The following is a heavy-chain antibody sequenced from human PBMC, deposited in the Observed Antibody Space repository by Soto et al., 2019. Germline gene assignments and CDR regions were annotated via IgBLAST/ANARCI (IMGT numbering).Heavy chain of an antibody. D-gene: IGHD3-9*01. CDR2: IYYSGNT. Sequence: SETLSLTCTVSGGSLINGDYYWTWIRQPPGKGLEWIGYIYYSGNTYYNPSLKSRVMISVDTSKNQFSLNLSSVTAADTAVYYCASGYYDILTGRDTKYYFDYWGQGALVTVSS. CDR3: ASGYYDILTGRDTKYYFDY. J-gene: IGHJ4*02. CDR1: GGSLINGDYY. V-gene: IGHV4-30-4*01.